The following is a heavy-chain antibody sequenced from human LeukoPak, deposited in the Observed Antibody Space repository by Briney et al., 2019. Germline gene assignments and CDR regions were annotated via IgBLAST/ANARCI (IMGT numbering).Heavy chain of an antibody. CDR3: ARDLWATYCSSISCAYFDY. CDR2: IWHDGSKK. CDR1: GFTFSSYG. J-gene: IGHJ4*02. D-gene: IGHD2-2*01. V-gene: IGHV3-33*01. Sequence: GRSLRLSCAASGFTFSSYGMPWVRQAPGKGLEWVAVIWHDGSKKYYADFVKGRFTISRDNSRNTLYLEMNSLRAEDTAVYYCARDLWATYCSSISCAYFDYWGQGILVTVSS.